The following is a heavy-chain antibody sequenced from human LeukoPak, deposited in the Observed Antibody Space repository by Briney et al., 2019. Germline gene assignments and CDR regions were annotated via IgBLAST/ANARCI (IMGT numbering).Heavy chain of an antibody. CDR1: GYTFTSYG. D-gene: IGHD3-22*01. Sequence: ASVKVSCKASGYTFTSYGISWVRQAPGKGLEWMGWISAYNGNTNYAQKLQGRVTMTTDTSTSTAYMELRSLRSDDTAVYYCARDPVLYYDSSGYLDYWGQGTLVTVSS. V-gene: IGHV1-18*01. CDR3: ARDPVLYYDSSGYLDY. CDR2: ISAYNGNT. J-gene: IGHJ4*02.